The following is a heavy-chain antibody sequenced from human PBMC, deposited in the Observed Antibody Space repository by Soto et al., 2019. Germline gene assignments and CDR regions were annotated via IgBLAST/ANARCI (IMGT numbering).Heavy chain of an antibody. D-gene: IGHD6-6*01. J-gene: IGHJ4*02. CDR1: P. CDR2: TSSDGNLK. CDR3: ARQPVVGVWLNDY. Sequence: PVHWVRQAPGKGLEWVAVTSSDGNLKYYADSVKGRFTISRDNSKNTLYLQMSSLRIDDTAVYYCARQPVVGVWLNDYWGQGTLVTVSS. V-gene: IGHV3-30-3*01.